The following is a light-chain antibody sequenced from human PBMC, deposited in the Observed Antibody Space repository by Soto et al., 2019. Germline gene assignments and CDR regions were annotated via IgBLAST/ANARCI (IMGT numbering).Light chain of an antibody. CDR2: AAS. CDR1: QGIRND. CDR3: LQKHFYPFA. V-gene: IGKV1-6*01. Sequence: AIQMTQSPSSLSASVVGRVTITCQASQGIRNDLDWFQQKPGKAPKLLIYAASNLQSGVPARFSGIGSGTDFTLTISSLHLADFAPYHFLQKHFYPFAVGPGTKVDIK. J-gene: IGKJ3*01.